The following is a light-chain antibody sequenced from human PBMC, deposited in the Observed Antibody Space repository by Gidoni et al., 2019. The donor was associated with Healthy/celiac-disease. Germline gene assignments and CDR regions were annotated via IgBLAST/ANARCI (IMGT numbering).Light chain of an antibody. Sequence: EIVMTQSPATLSASLGERATITCRASQSVRDNLAWYQQKPGQAPRLLIYGASTRATGIPAGFGGSGSGTEFTLTIGGLQSKNFAVYYCQRYNDWPRTFGQGTKVKIK. CDR2: GAS. V-gene: IGKV3-15*01. CDR3: QRYNDWPRT. CDR1: QSVRDN. J-gene: IGKJ1*01.